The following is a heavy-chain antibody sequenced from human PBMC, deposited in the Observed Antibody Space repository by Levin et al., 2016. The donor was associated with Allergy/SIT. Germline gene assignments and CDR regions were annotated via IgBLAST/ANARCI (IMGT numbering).Heavy chain of an antibody. CDR1: GFTSSTYG. D-gene: IGHD6-13*01. Sequence: GSLRLSCAASGFTSSTYGMTWVRQAPGKGLEWVSAISSSGSSTYYLDSVRGRFTISRDNSKGTVFLHMNSLRAEDTAVYYCAKRGSTSPSFDYWGQGALVTVSS. CDR2: ISSSGSST. J-gene: IGHJ4*02. V-gene: IGHV3-23*01. CDR3: AKRGSTSPSFDY.